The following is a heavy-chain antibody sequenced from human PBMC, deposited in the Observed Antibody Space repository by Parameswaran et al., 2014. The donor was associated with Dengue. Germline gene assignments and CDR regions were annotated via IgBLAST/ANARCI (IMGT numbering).Heavy chain of an antibody. V-gene: IGHV3-21*01. D-gene: IGHD3-9*01. CDR2: ISSSSSYI. J-gene: IGHJ6*02. Sequence: VRQMPGKGLEWVSSISSSSSYIYYADSVKGRFTISRDNAKNSLYLQMNSLRAEDTAVYYCAREPTIFYGMDVWGQGTTVTVSS. CDR3: AREPTIFYGMDV.